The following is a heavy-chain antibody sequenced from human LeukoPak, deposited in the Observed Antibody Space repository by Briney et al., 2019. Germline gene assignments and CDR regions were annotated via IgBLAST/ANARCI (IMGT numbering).Heavy chain of an antibody. D-gene: IGHD2-2*01. V-gene: IGHV1-8*01. Sequence: ASVKVSCKASGYTFSSYDINWVRQATGQGLEWLGWMNPNSGNTGYAQKFQGRVTMTRNTSISTAYMELSSLRSEDTAVYYCARVRGSNYYYGMDVWGQGTTVTVSS. CDR1: GYTFSSYD. CDR2: MNPNSGNT. CDR3: ARVRGSNYYYGMDV. J-gene: IGHJ6*02.